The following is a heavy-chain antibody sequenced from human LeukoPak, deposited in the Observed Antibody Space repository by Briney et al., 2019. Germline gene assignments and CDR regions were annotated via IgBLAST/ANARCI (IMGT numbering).Heavy chain of an antibody. CDR2: IFTSGNS. Sequence: SETLSLTCTASGGSISSYYWSWIRQPPGKGLEWIGRIFTSGNSNYNPSLTSRVTISLDTSKDQFSLRLSSVTAADTAFYYCARESATSGSTDWGQGTLVTVSS. D-gene: IGHD3-10*01. J-gene: IGHJ4*02. CDR1: GGSISSYY. V-gene: IGHV4-4*08. CDR3: ARESATSGSTD.